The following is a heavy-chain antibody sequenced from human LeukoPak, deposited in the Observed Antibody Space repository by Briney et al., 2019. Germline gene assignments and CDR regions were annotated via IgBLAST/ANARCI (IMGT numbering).Heavy chain of an antibody. CDR1: GGSISSSSYY. J-gene: IGHJ5*02. CDR2: IYYSGST. D-gene: IGHD6-13*01. V-gene: IGHV4-39*07. CDR3: ARDPIAAAGRARGWFDP. Sequence: SETLSLTCTVSGGSISSSSYYWGWIRQPPGKGLEWIGSIYYSGSTYYNPSLKSRVTISVDTSKNQFSLKLSSMTAADTAVYYCARDPIAAAGRARGWFDPWGQGTLVTVSS.